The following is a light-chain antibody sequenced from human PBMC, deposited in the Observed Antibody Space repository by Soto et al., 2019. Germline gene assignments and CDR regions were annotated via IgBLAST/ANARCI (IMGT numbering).Light chain of an antibody. CDR1: QDISNF. CDR2: DAS. Sequence: DIQMTQSPSSLSASVGDRVTITCQASQDISNFLNWYRQKPGEAPNLLIYDASTLETGVPLRFSGSGSVTSFTLTIDSLQPEDFAVYFCQQTYSTPPTFGQGTKVDIK. CDR3: QQTYSTPPT. J-gene: IGKJ1*01. V-gene: IGKV1-33*01.